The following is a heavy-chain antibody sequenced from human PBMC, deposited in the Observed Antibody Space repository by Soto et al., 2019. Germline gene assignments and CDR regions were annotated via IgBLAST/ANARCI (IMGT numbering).Heavy chain of an antibody. V-gene: IGHV1-69*13. CDR1: GGTFSSYA. CDR2: IIPIFGTA. J-gene: IGHJ4*02. CDR3: ARVGGPQYSSSPGYFDY. D-gene: IGHD6-6*01. Sequence: ASVKVSCKASGGTFSSYAISWVRQAPGQGLEWMGGIIPIFGTANYAQKFQGRVTIAADESTSTAYMELSSLRSEDTAVYYCARVGGPQYSSSPGYFDYWGQGTLVTVSS.